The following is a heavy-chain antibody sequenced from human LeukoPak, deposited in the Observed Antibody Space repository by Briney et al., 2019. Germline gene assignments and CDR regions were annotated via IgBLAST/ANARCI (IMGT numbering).Heavy chain of an antibody. J-gene: IGHJ3*02. CDR2: INWNGGST. D-gene: IGHD4-23*01. V-gene: IGHV3-20*04. Sequence: GGSLRLSCVVSGFTFDDYGMSWVRQAPGKGLEWVSGINWNGGSTGYADSVKGRFTISRDNAKNSLYLQMNSLRVEDTALYYCATPPHGGNTGGAFDIWGQGTMVTVSS. CDR1: GFTFDDYG. CDR3: ATPPHGGNTGGAFDI.